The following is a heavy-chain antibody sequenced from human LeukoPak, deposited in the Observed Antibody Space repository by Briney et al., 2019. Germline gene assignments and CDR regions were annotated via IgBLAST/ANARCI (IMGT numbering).Heavy chain of an antibody. Sequence: SETLSLTCTVSGGSISSSSYYWGWIRQPPGKGLEWIGSIYYSGSTYYKPSLKSRVTIFGDTSKNQFSLKLRSVTAADTAVYYCAKSLTYDGSGPFDYWGQGTLVTVSS. V-gene: IGHV4-39*01. J-gene: IGHJ4*02. CDR2: IYYSGST. D-gene: IGHD3-22*01. CDR3: AKSLTYDGSGPFDY. CDR1: GGSISSSSYY.